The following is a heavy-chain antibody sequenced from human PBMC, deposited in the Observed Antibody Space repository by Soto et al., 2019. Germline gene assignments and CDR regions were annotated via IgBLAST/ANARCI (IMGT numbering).Heavy chain of an antibody. Sequence: QVQLVQSGAEVKKPGSSVKVSCKASGGTFSSYAISWVRQAPGQGLEWMGGIIPIFGTANYAQKFQGRVTITADESTSTAYMELSSLRSEDTAVYYCARDPISRTSTRYPQYYYYGMDVWGQGTTVTVSS. CDR2: IIPIFGTA. CDR3: ARDPISRTSTRYPQYYYYGMDV. CDR1: GGTFSSYA. V-gene: IGHV1-69*01. D-gene: IGHD1-26*01. J-gene: IGHJ6*02.